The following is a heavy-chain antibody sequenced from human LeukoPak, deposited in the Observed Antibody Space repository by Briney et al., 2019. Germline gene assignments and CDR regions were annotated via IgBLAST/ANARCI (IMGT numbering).Heavy chain of an antibody. CDR3: ARGDSSGYYSLGWETLSDY. CDR1: GGTFSSYA. CDR2: IIPILGIA. J-gene: IGHJ4*02. V-gene: IGHV1-69*04. Sequence: GASVKVSCKASGGTFSSYAISWVRQAPGQGLEWMGRIIPILGIANYAQKFQGRVTITADKSTSTAYMELSSLRSEDTAVYYCARGDSSGYYSLGWETLSDYWGQGTLVTVSS. D-gene: IGHD3-22*01.